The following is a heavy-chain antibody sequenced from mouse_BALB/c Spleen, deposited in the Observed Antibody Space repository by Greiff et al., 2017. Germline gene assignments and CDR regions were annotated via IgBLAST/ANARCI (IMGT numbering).Heavy chain of an antibody. CDR2: INPSTGYT. CDR3: ARWGTVVATDAY. Sequence: QVQLQQSGAELAKPGASVKMSCKASGYTFTSYWMHWVKQRPGQGLEWIGYINPSTGYTEYNQKFKDKATLTADKSSSTAYMQLSSLTSEDSAVYYCARWGTVVATDAYWGQGTLVTVSA. V-gene: IGHV1-7*01. D-gene: IGHD1-1*01. CDR1: GYTFTSYW. J-gene: IGHJ3*01.